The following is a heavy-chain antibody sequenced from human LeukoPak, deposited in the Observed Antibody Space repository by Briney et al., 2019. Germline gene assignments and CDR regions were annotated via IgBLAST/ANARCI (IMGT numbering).Heavy chain of an antibody. V-gene: IGHV3-30*18. CDR3: EKGEGIGCGGDGPFDR. Sequence: QAGGSLRLSCEVSGFRIFHYGIHWVRQVPGKGLEWVSMMSFDESDKRYGDSVRGRFIVYRDTSKNTAYLQMDSLRPEDTGLYFCEKGEGIGCGGDGPFDRWVEETLVTVSS. CDR1: GFRIFHYG. J-gene: IGHJ4*02. D-gene: IGHD2-21*02. CDR2: MSFDESDK.